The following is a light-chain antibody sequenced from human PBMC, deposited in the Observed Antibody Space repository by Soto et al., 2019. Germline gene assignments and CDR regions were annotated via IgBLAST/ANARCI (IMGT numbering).Light chain of an antibody. Sequence: DIPLTQSPSTLSASVGDRVTITCRASQSISSWLAWYQQKPGKAPKFLIYKTSNLESGMPSRFSGSGSGTEFTLTISSLQPDDFATYYCQYYNNYCWTFGQGTKVEIK. CDR1: QSISSW. J-gene: IGKJ1*01. V-gene: IGKV1-5*03. CDR2: KTS. CDR3: QYYNNYCWT.